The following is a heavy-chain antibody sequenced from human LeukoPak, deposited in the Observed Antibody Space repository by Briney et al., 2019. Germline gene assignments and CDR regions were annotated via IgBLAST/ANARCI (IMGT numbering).Heavy chain of an antibody. CDR2: ISSSSTI. V-gene: IGHV3-48*01. D-gene: IGHD6-13*01. CDR3: AREASSSRPLGYFDY. Sequence: PGGSLRLSCAASGFTFSSYSMNWVRQAPGKGLEWVSYISSSSTIYYADSVKGRFTISRDNAKNSLCLQMNSLRAEDTAVYYCAREASSSRPLGYFDYWGQGTLVTVSS. J-gene: IGHJ4*02. CDR1: GFTFSSYS.